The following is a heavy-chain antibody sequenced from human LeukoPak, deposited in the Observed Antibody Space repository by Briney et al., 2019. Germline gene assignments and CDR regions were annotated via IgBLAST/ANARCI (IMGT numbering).Heavy chain of an antibody. V-gene: IGHV3-48*03. J-gene: IGHJ6*02. Sequence: GGSLRLSCAASGFTFSSYEMNWVRQAPGKGLECVSYISSSGSTIYYADSVKGRFTISRDNAKNSLYLQMNSLRAEDKAVYYCARSDSGSYYYYYYGMDVWGQGTTVTVSS. CDR1: GFTFSSYE. D-gene: IGHD1-26*01. CDR3: ARSDSGSYYYYYYGMDV. CDR2: ISSSGSTI.